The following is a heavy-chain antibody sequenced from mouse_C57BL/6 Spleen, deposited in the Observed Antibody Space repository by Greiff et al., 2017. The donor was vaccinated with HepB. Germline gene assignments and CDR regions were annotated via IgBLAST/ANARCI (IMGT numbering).Heavy chain of an antibody. Sequence: QVQLQQPGAELVKPGASVKLSCTASGSTFTSYWMHWVKQRPGQGLEWIGMIHPNSGSTNYNEKFKSKATLTVDKSSSTAYMQLSSLTSEDSAVYYCAREGYYGNYVRGVDYWGQGTTLTVSS. CDR1: GSTFTSYW. CDR3: AREGYYGNYVRGVDY. V-gene: IGHV1-64*01. J-gene: IGHJ2*01. D-gene: IGHD2-1*01. CDR2: IHPNSGST.